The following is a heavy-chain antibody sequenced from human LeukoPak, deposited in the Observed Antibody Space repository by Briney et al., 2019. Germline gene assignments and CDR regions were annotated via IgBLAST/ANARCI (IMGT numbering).Heavy chain of an antibody. CDR3: AGAQQLVSGRFDY. CDR2: ISSSSSYI. J-gene: IGHJ4*02. CDR1: GVTFSSYS. Sequence: PGGSLRLSCAASGVTFSSYSVNWGRQAPGKGLERVSSISSSSSYISYADSVKGRFTISRDNAKNSLYLQMNSLRAEDTAVYYCAGAQQLVSGRFDYWGQGTLVTVSS. V-gene: IGHV3-21*01. D-gene: IGHD6-13*01.